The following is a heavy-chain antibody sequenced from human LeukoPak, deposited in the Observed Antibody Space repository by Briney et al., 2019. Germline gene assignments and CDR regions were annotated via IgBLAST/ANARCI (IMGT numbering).Heavy chain of an antibody. CDR3: ASLYGPDDWFDP. D-gene: IGHD4-17*01. V-gene: IGHV4-34*01. J-gene: IGHJ5*02. CDR2: IYYSGST. CDR1: GGSFSGYY. Sequence: KSSETLSLTCAVYGGSFSGYYWSWIRQPPGKGLEWIGYIYYSGSTYYNPSLKSRVTISVDTSKNQFSLKLSSVTAADTAVYYCASLYGPDDWFDPWGQGTLVTVSS.